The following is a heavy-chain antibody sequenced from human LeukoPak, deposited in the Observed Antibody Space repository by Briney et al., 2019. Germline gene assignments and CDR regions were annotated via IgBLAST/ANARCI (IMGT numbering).Heavy chain of an antibody. CDR3: ARDGRLGELTH. V-gene: IGHV3-53*01. J-gene: IGHJ4*02. Sequence: PGGSLRLSCAASGFNVSRHYMTWVRQPPGKGLEWVSVLYDGGPTYYADSVKGRFTISRDNSRNMVYLQMVNLRAEDTAIYYCARDGRLGELTHWGQGTLVTVTS. CDR2: LYDGGPT. CDR1: GFNVSRHY. D-gene: IGHD3-10*01.